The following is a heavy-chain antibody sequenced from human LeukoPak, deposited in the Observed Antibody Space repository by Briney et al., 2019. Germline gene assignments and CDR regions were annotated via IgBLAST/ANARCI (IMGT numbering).Heavy chain of an antibody. Sequence: SVKVSCKASGGTFSSYAISWVRQAPGQGLEWMGGIIPIFGTANYAQKFQGRVTITADESTSTAYMELSSLRSEDTAVYYCAILPTTVVTPSTYYFDYWGQGTLVTVSS. CDR2: IIPIFGTA. V-gene: IGHV1-69*13. J-gene: IGHJ4*02. D-gene: IGHD4-23*01. CDR1: GGTFSSYA. CDR3: AILPTTVVTPSTYYFDY.